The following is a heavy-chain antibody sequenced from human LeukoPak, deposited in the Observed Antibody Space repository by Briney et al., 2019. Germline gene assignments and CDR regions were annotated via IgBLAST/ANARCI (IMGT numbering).Heavy chain of an antibody. V-gene: IGHV3-23*01. Sequence: GGSLRLSCAASGFTFSSYAMSWVRQAPGKGLEWVSAISGSGGSTYYADSVKGRFTISRDNSKNTLYLQMDSLRAEDTAVYYCAKDRPYYYDSSGYYSEYFQHWGQGTLVTVSS. CDR2: ISGSGGST. J-gene: IGHJ1*01. CDR3: AKDRPYYYDSSGYYSEYFQH. D-gene: IGHD3-22*01. CDR1: GFTFSSYA.